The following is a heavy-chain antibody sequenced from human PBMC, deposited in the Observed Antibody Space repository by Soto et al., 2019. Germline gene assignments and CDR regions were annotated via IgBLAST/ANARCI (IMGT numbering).Heavy chain of an antibody. Sequence: VQLVESGGGVVQPGRSLRLSCAASGFTFSDYAMHWVRQAPGKGLEWVAVGSHDGRNTHYADSVKGRFTISRDSSKNTVSLEMTSLRAEDTAGYYCAKGGRQWLVTSDFNYWGQGALVTVSS. J-gene: IGHJ4*02. CDR1: GFTFSDYA. D-gene: IGHD6-19*01. CDR2: GSHDGRNT. CDR3: AKGGRQWLVTSDFNY. V-gene: IGHV3-30*18.